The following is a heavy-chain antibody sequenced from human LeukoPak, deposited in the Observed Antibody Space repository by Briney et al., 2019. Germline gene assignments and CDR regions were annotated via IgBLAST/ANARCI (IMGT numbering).Heavy chain of an antibody. D-gene: IGHD3-3*01. CDR2: IYHSGST. J-gene: IGHJ4*02. Sequence: SETLSLTCAVSGYSISSGYYWGWIRQPPGKGLEWIWSIYHSGSTYYNPSLKSRVTISVDTSKNQFSLKLSSVTAADTAVYYCASQYYDFWSGYYYFDYWGQGTLVTISS. CDR1: GYSISSGYY. CDR3: ASQYYDFWSGYYYFDY. V-gene: IGHV4-38-2*01.